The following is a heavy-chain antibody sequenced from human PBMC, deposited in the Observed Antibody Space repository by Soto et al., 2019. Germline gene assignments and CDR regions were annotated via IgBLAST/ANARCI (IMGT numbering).Heavy chain of an antibody. CDR1: GFTVSSNY. CDR3: ARTLASARQVDY. J-gene: IGHJ4*02. Sequence: GSLRLSCAVSGFTVSSNYMTRVRQPPGKGLEWVSVMYTSGRTYYGDSVKGRVTISRDNSKNTLYLQMNSLRVEDTAVYYCARTLASARQVDYWGQGTLVTVPQ. CDR2: MYTSGRT. D-gene: IGHD6-13*01. V-gene: IGHV3-66*01.